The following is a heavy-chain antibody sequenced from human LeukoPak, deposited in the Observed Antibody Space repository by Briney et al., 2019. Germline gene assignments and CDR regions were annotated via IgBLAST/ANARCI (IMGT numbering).Heavy chain of an antibody. Sequence: GASVKVSCKASGYTFTSYGISWVRQAPGQGLEWMGGIIPIFGTANYAQKFQGRVTITTDESTSTAYMELSSLRSEDTAVYYCARGPLPYYYDSSGYTPYYFDYWGQGTLVTVSS. CDR2: IIPIFGTA. CDR3: ARGPLPYYYDSSGYTPYYFDY. D-gene: IGHD3-22*01. J-gene: IGHJ4*02. V-gene: IGHV1-69*05. CDR1: GYTFTSYG.